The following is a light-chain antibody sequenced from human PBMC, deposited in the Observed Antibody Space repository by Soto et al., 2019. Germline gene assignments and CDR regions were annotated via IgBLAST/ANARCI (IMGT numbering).Light chain of an antibody. CDR2: DVN. V-gene: IGLV2-11*01. Sequence: QSALTQPASVSGSPGQSITISCTGSSSDVGGYHYVSWYQQHPGKAPKLMIYDVNKRPSGVPDRFSGSKSGNTASLTISGLQAEDEADYYCSSYAGSYTWVFGGGTKVTVL. CDR3: SSYAGSYTWV. J-gene: IGLJ3*02. CDR1: SSDVGGYHY.